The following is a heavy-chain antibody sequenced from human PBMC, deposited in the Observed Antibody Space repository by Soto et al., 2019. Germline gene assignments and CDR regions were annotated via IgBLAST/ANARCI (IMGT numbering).Heavy chain of an antibody. CDR2: IYHSGST. CDR3: ARVPIRGPFDY. J-gene: IGHJ4*02. CDR1: GGSISSGGYS. V-gene: IGHV4-30-2*01. Sequence: PSETLSLTCAVSGGSISSGGYSWSWIRQPPGKGLEWIGYIYHSGSTYYNPSLKSRVTISVDRSKNQFSLKLSSVTAADTAVYYCARVPIRGPFDYWGQGTLVTASS.